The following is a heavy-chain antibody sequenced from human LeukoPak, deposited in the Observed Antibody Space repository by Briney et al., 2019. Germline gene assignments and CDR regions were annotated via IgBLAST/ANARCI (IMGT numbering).Heavy chain of an antibody. CDR1: GGTFSRYA. J-gene: IGHJ4*02. V-gene: IGHV1-69*04. CDR3: ASEHGRFDY. CDR2: IIPILGIA. Sequence: ASEKVSCRASGGTFSRYAISWVRQAPGQGLEWMGRIIPILGIAYYAQKFQGRVTITADKSTSTAYMELSSLRSEDTAVYYCASEHGRFDYWGQGTLVTVSS.